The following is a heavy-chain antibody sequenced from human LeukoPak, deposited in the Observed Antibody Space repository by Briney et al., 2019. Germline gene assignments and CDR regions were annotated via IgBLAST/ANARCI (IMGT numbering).Heavy chain of an antibody. V-gene: IGHV3-64*01. J-gene: IGHJ4*02. Sequence: GGSLRLSCAASGFSFSGYAMHWVRQAPGKGLEYVSAISSNGGSTYYANSVKGRFTISRDNSKNTLYLQMGSLRVDDTAVYYCARHLDWGWDFWGQGTLVSVSS. D-gene: IGHD3/OR15-3a*01. CDR2: ISSNGGST. CDR1: GFSFSGYA. CDR3: ARHLDWGWDF.